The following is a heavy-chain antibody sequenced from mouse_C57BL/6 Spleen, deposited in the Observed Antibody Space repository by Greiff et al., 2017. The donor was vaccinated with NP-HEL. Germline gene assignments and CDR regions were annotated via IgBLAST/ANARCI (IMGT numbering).Heavy chain of an antibody. CDR3: ARRDGYSAMDY. Sequence: VKLQQPGAELVKPGASVKLSCKASGYTFTSYWMQWVKQRPGQGLEWIGEIDPSDSYTNYNQKFKGKATLTVDTSSSTAYMQLSSLTSEDSAVYYCARRDGYSAMDYWGQGTSVTVSS. J-gene: IGHJ4*01. CDR1: GYTFTSYW. CDR2: IDPSDSYT. V-gene: IGHV1-50*01. D-gene: IGHD2-3*01.